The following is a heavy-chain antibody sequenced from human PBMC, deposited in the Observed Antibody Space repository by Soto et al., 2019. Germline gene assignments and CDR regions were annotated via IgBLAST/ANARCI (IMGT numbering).Heavy chain of an antibody. V-gene: IGHV3-11*01. Sequence: QTPGKGLEWVSYISKSGSDMYYADSVKGRFTISRDNAKNSLYLQMNSLRAEDTAVYYCARPNGESTKYYYGMDVWGQGTTVTVSS. D-gene: IGHD3-10*01. CDR3: ARPNGESTKYYYGMDV. CDR2: ISKSGSDM. J-gene: IGHJ6*01.